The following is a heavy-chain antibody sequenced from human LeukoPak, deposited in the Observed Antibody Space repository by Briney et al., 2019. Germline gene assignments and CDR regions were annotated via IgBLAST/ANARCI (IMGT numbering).Heavy chain of an antibody. D-gene: IGHD3-10*01. V-gene: IGHV1-2*04. CDR2: INPNSGGT. J-gene: IGHJ3*02. CDR1: GYTFTGYY. Sequence: ASVKVSCKASGYTFTGYYMHWVRQAPGQGLERMGWINPNSGGTNYAQKFQGWVTMTRDTSISTAYMELSRLRSDDTAVYYCARDSGPQITMVRGVAFFDIWGQGTIVTVSS. CDR3: ARDSGPQITMVRGVAFFDI.